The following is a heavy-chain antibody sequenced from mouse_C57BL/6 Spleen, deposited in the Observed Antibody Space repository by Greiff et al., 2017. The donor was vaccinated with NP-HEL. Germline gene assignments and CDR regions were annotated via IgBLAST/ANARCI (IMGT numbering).Heavy chain of an antibody. J-gene: IGHJ3*01. CDR1: GYTFTSYW. V-gene: IGHV1-64*01. CDR3: ARPTTAQATTVAY. Sequence: QVHVKQPGAELVKPGASVKLSCKASGYTFTSYWMHWVKQRPGQGLEWIGMIHPNSGSTNYNEKFKSKATLTVDKSSSTAYMQLSSLTSEDSAVYYCARPTTAQATTVAYWGQGTLVTVSA. CDR2: IHPNSGST. D-gene: IGHD3-2*02.